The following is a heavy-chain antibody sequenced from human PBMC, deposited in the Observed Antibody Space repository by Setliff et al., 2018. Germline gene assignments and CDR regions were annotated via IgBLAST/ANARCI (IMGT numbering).Heavy chain of an antibody. D-gene: IGHD2-15*01. Sequence: KPSETLSLTCTVSGGSISSYYWSWIRQPPGKGLEWIGYIYYSGSTNYNPSLKSRVTISVDTSKNQFSLKLSSVTAADTAVYYCARGGGGYCITGSCPGDDVFDLWGQGTTVTVSS. J-gene: IGHJ3*01. CDR2: IYYSGST. CDR1: GGSISSYY. CDR3: ARGGGGYCITGSCPGDDVFDL. V-gene: IGHV4-59*08.